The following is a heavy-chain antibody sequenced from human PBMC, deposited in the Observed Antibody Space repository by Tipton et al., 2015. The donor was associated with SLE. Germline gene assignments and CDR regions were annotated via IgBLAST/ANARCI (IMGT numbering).Heavy chain of an antibody. D-gene: IGHD3-10*01. V-gene: IGHV1-2*06. Sequence: QLVQSGPEVKKPGASVKVSCKASGYSFTGYYIHWVRQAPGQGLEWMGRMNPNSGVSNYAQKFQGRVTMTRDTSIDTAYMELSRLDYDATAVYYCERVRYYYGQGIPYYRLDDWGQ. J-gene: IGHJ6*02. CDR1: GYSFTGYY. CDR2: MNPNSGVS. CDR3: ERVRYYYGQGIPYYRLDD.